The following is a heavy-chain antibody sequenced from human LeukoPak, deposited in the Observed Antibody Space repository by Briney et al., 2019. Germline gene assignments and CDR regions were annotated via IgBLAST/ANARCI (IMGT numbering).Heavy chain of an antibody. CDR2: ISSSGSTI. V-gene: IGHV3-48*03. J-gene: IGHJ5*02. CDR3: AKDLRYFDYRFDP. Sequence: GGSLRLSCAASGFTFSSYEMNWVRQAPGRGLEWVSYISSSGSTIYYADSVKGRFTISRDNSKNTLYLQMNSLRAEDTAVYYCAKDLRYFDYRFDPWGQGTLVTVSS. CDR1: GFTFSSYE. D-gene: IGHD3-9*01.